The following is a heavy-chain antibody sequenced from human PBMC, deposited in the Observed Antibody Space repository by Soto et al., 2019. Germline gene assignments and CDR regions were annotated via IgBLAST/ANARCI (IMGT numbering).Heavy chain of an antibody. J-gene: IGHJ4*02. CDR1: GFTLRSYA. V-gene: IGHV3-23*04. CDR2: ISGSGGSA. D-gene: IGHD6-19*01. CDR3: AKDTAVSGTFVVTFDS. Sequence: EVQLVESGGGLVQPGGSLRLSCAASGFTLRSYAMSWVRQAPGKGLEWVSSISGSGGSAFYVDSVKGRFTISRDNSKNTLQLQMNSLRADDTAIYYCAKDTAVSGTFVVTFDSWGQGSLVTVSS.